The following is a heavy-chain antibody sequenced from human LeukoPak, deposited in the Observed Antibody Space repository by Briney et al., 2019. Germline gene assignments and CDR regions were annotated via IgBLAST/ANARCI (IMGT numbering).Heavy chain of an antibody. V-gene: IGHV3-7*01. CDR3: ARDYIAVAGTRDYYYYYGMDV. Sequence: PGGSLRLSCAASGFNFNNSWMTWVRQAPGKGLEWVAIINPDGTHKDHLDSVKARYTISRDNAKNSLSLQMNSLRVEDTAVYYCARDYIAVAGTRDYYYYYGMDVWGKGTTVTVSS. J-gene: IGHJ6*04. CDR2: INPDGTHK. D-gene: IGHD6-19*01. CDR1: GFNFNNSW.